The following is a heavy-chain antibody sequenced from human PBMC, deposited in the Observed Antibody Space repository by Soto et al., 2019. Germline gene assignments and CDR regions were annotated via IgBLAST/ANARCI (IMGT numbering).Heavy chain of an antibody. CDR1: GFTFSSYA. CDR3: AKRRGAGGHFDY. CDR2: ISGSGGST. J-gene: IGHJ4*02. V-gene: IGHV3-23*01. Sequence: PGGSLRLSCVASGFTFSSYALNWVRQAPGRGLGWVSAISGSGGSTYYADSVTGRFTVSRDNSKNTLSLQMNSLRAEDTAVYYCAKRRGAGGHFDYWGQGALVTVSS. D-gene: IGHD2-15*01.